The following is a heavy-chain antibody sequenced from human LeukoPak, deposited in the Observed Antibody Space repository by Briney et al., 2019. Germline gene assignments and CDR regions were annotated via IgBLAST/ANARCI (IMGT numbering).Heavy chain of an antibody. V-gene: IGHV3-21*01. CDR1: GFTFSSYS. D-gene: IGHD5-18*01. J-gene: IGHJ6*02. CDR3: ARVNTALYGMDV. CDR2: IGSSSYI. Sequence: GGSLRLSCAASGFTFSSYSMNWVRQAPGKGXXXXSSIGSSSYIXXXDSXXXRFTISRDNAKNSLYLQMNSLRAEDTAVYYCARVNTALYGMDVWGQGTTVTVSS.